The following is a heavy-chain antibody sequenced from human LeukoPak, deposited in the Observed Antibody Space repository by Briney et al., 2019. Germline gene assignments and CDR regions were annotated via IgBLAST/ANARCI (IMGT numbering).Heavy chain of an antibody. D-gene: IGHD3-16*01. CDR1: GFIFSDYW. CDR3: ARGGRYAYFLDY. J-gene: IGHJ4*02. V-gene: IGHV3-74*01. CDR2: IKSDGSST. Sequence: GGSLRLSCAASGFIFSDYWMHWVRQGPGKGLVWVSRIKSDGSSTSYADSVKGRFTISRDNAKNTVYVHMNSLRDEDTAVYYCARGGRYAYFLDYWGQGTLVSVSS.